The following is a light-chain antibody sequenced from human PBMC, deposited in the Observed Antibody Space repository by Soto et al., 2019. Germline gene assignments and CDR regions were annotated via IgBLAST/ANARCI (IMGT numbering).Light chain of an antibody. J-gene: IGKJ2*01. CDR3: QQYISYPYI. V-gene: IGKV1-5*01. CDR2: DAS. Sequence: DIHMTQFPSTLSASVGDRVTITCRASQTTNTWLAWYQQKPGTAPKLLIYDASSLEGGVPSRFSASGSGTEFTLTISRLQPEHLSMYYCQQYISYPYIFRQGPKVDIK. CDR1: QTTNTW.